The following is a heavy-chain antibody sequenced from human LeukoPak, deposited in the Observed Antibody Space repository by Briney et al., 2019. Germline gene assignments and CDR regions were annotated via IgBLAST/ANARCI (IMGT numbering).Heavy chain of an antibody. V-gene: IGHV1-3*01. CDR2: INAGNGNT. CDR1: GYTFTSYA. J-gene: IGHJ4*02. D-gene: IGHD3-3*01. CDR3: ATDLVLRFLEWAWDY. Sequence: GASVKVSCKASGYTFTSYAMHWVRQAPGQRLEWMGWINAGNGNTKYSQKFQGRVTITRDTSASTAYMELSSLRSEDTAVYYCATDLVLRFLEWAWDYWGQGTLVTVSS.